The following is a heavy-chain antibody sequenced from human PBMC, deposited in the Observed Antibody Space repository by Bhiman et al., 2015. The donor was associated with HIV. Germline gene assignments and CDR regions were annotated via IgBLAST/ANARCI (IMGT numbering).Heavy chain of an antibody. D-gene: IGHD3-10*01. CDR1: GFTFSSYI. Sequence: EVQLVESGGGLVKPGGSLRLSCAASGFTFSSYIMNWVRQAPGKGLEWVSYISSSSSTIYYADSVEGRFTISRDNAKNSLYLQMNSLRAEDTAVYYCASGSGSVNFDYWGQGTLVTVSS. J-gene: IGHJ4*02. CDR3: ASGSGSVNFDY. V-gene: IGHV3-48*01. CDR2: ISSSSSTI.